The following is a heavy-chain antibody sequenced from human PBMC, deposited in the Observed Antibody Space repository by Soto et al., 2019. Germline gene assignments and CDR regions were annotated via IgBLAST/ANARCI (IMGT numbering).Heavy chain of an antibody. CDR2: ISAYNGNT. D-gene: IGHD2-21*02. CDR3: ARDLRYCGGDCYSPTDY. J-gene: IGHJ4*02. CDR1: GYTFTSYG. Sequence: QVQLVQSGAEVKKPGASVKVSCKASGYTFTSYGISWVRQAPGQGLERMGWISAYNGNTNYAQKLQGRVTMTTDTSTSTAYMELRSLRSDDTAVYYCARDLRYCGGDCYSPTDYWGQGTLVTVSS. V-gene: IGHV1-18*04.